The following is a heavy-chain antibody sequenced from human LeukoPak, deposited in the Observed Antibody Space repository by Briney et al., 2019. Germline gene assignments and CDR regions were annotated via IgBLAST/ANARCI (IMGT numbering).Heavy chain of an antibody. J-gene: IGHJ4*02. D-gene: IGHD4-23*01. Sequence: GGSLRLSCAASGFTFSSDWMHWVRQAPGKGLVWVSRIAGDGSSKTYADSVKGRFTISRDNAKNTLYLQTNSLRAEDTAVYYCARVNYGGNFDYWGQGTLVTVSS. CDR3: ARVNYGGNFDY. CDR1: GFTFSSDW. V-gene: IGHV3-74*01. CDR2: IAGDGSSK.